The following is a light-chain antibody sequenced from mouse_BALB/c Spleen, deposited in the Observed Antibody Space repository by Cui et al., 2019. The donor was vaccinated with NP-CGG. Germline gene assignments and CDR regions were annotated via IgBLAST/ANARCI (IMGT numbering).Light chain of an antibody. V-gene: IGLV1*01. J-gene: IGLJ1*01. Sequence: QAVVTPESALTTSPGETVTLTCRSSTGAVTTSNYANWVQEKPDHLFTGLIGGTNNRAPGVPARFSGSLIGDKAALTITGAQNEDEAIYFCALWYSNHWVFGGGTKLTVL. CDR2: GTN. CDR3: ALWYSNHWV. CDR1: TGAVTTSNY.